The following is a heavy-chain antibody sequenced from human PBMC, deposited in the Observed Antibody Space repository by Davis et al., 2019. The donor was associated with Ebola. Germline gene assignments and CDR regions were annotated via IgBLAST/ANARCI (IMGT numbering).Heavy chain of an antibody. CDR1: GFTFSDSA. J-gene: IGHJ4*02. V-gene: IGHV3-73*01. CDR2: IRSKGNSYAT. CDR3: TNRKNEY. Sequence: GGSLRPSCAASGFTFSDSAMHWVRQASGRGLEWVGRIRSKGNSYATTYAASVKARFTISRDDSKNTAYLQMNSLKMDDTAVYYCTNRKNEYWGQGTLVTVSS.